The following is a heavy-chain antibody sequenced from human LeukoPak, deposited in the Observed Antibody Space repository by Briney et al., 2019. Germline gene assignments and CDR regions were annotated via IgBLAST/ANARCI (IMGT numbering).Heavy chain of an antibody. CDR3: TTETDEYYFDY. CDR2: IKSKTDGGTT. J-gene: IGHJ4*02. V-gene: IGHV3-15*01. CDR1: GFTFSNAW. Sequence: PGGSLRLSCAASGFTFSNAWRSWVRQAPGKGLEWVGRIKSKTDGGTTDYAAPVKGRFTISRDDSKNTLYLQMNSLKTEDTAVYYCTTETDEYYFDYWGQGTLVTVSS.